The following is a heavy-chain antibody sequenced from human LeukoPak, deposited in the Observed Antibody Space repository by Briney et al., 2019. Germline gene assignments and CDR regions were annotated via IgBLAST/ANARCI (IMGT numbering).Heavy chain of an antibody. D-gene: IGHD3-10*02. J-gene: IGHJ6*04. Sequence: GGSLRLSCAASGFVFSGYAMSWVRQAPGKGLEWVSGISGSGGSTYYADSVKGRFAISRDNAKNSLYLQMNSLRAEDTAVYYCAELGITMIGGVWGKGTTVTISS. CDR1: GFVFSGYA. CDR3: AELGITMIGGV. CDR2: ISGSGGST. V-gene: IGHV3-23*01.